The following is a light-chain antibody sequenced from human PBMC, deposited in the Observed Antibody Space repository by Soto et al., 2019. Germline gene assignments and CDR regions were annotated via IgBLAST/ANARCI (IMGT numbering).Light chain of an antibody. CDR1: SGHSTYA. V-gene: IGLV4-69*01. J-gene: IGLJ2*01. CDR3: QTWDTGIVI. CDR2: VNSDGRH. Sequence: QSVLTQSPSASASLGASVKLTCTLSSGHSTYAIAWHQQQPEKGPRYLMKVNSDGRHSKGDGIPDRFSGSSSGAERYLTISSLQSEDEADYYCQTWDTGIVIFGGGTKLTVL.